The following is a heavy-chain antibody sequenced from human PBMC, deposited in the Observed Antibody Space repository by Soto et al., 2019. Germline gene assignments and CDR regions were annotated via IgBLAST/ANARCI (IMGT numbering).Heavy chain of an antibody. V-gene: IGHV1-69*06. J-gene: IGHJ6*02. Sequence: QVQLVQSGAEVKKPGSSVKVSCKASGGTFSSYAISWVRQAPGQGLEWMGGIIPIFGTANYAQKFQGRVTITADKSTSTAYMELSSLRSEDTAVYYFASLLGYCSSTSCYLVGYYYYGMDVWGQGTTVTVSS. CDR3: ASLLGYCSSTSCYLVGYYYYGMDV. D-gene: IGHD2-2*01. CDR1: GGTFSSYA. CDR2: IIPIFGTA.